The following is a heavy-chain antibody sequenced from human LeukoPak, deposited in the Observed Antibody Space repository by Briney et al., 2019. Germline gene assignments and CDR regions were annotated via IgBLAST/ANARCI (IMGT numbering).Heavy chain of an antibody. CDR2: ISYDGSNK. Sequence: PGGSLRLSCAASGFTFSSYGMHWVRQAPGKGLEWVAVISYDGSNKYYADSVKGRFTISRDNSKNTLYLQMSSLRAEDTAVYYCATERRDSYGPDYWGQGTLVTVSS. J-gene: IGHJ4*02. D-gene: IGHD5-18*01. CDR3: ATERRDSYGPDY. CDR1: GFTFSSYG. V-gene: IGHV3-30*03.